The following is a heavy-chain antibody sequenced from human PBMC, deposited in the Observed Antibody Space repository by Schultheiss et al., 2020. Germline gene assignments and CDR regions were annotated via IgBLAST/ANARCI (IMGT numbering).Heavy chain of an antibody. CDR3: ARGGVGLTDFRWTDP. D-gene: IGHD3/OR15-3a*01. V-gene: IGHV3-23*01. Sequence: GESLKISCAASGFTFSIYAMSWVRQAPGKGLEWVSSISSSDDGTYYADSVKGRFTISRDNPRNTMYLQMNSLRVEDTAVYYCARGGVGLTDFRWTDPWGQGALVTVSS. CDR1: GFTFSIYA. J-gene: IGHJ5*02. CDR2: ISSSDDGT.